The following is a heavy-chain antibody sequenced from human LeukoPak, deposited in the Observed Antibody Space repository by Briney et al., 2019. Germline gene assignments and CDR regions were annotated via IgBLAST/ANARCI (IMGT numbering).Heavy chain of an antibody. CDR3: AKGTAHWEIYDY. J-gene: IGHJ4*02. D-gene: IGHD7-27*01. Sequence: AGGSLRLSCAASGFPFNDYAMSWVRQAPGKGLEWVSAIVGESKTVYTDSVKGRFTISRDNSKKTLCLQMNSLRAEDTAMYYCAKGTAHWEIYDYWGQGTLVTVSS. CDR2: IVGESKT. CDR1: GFPFNDYA. V-gene: IGHV3-23*01.